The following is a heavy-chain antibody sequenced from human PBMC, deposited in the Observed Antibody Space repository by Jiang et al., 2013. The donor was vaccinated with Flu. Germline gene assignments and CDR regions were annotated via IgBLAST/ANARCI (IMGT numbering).Heavy chain of an antibody. CDR1: GFTFSSYE. CDR3: AGERDWDCSGGSCHQH. V-gene: IGHV3-48*03. CDR2: ISSSGSTI. Sequence: CAASGFTFSSYEMNWVRQAPGKGLEWVSYISSSGSTIYYADSVKGRFTISRDNAKNSLYLQMNSLRAEDTAVYYCAGERDWDCSGGSCHQHWGQGTLVTVSS. D-gene: IGHD2-15*01. J-gene: IGHJ1*01.